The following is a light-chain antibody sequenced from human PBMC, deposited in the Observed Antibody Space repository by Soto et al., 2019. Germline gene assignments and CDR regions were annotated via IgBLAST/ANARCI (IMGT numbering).Light chain of an antibody. CDR2: YDS. V-gene: IGLV3-21*04. J-gene: IGLJ2*01. CDR1: NIRTKN. CDR3: QVWDSTGDHHVL. Sequence: SSELTQPPSVSVAPGKTARITCGGNNIRTKNVHWHQQKPGQAPVLVIYYDSDRPSGIPERFSGSNSGNTATLTISRVEAGDEADYYCQVWDSTGDHHVLFGGGTQLTVL.